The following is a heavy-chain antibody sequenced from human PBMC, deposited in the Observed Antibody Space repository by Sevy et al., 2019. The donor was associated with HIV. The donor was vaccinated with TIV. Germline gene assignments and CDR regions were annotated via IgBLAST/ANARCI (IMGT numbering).Heavy chain of an antibody. Sequence: ASVKVASKASGYTFTSYYMHWVRQAPGQGLEWMGIINPSGGSTSYAQKFQGRVTMTRDTSTSTVYMELSSLRSEDTAVYYCARTGGNSDYYYYYMDVWGKGTTVTVSS. CDR3: ARTGGNSDYYYYYMDV. D-gene: IGHD2-21*02. CDR1: GYTFTSYY. CDR2: INPSGGST. J-gene: IGHJ6*03. V-gene: IGHV1-46*01.